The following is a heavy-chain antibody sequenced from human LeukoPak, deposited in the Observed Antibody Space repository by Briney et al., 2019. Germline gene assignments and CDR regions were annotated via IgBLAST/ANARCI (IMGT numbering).Heavy chain of an antibody. Sequence: GGSLRLSCAASGFTFSGYAMSWVRQAPGKGLEWVSAISGSGGSTYYADSVKGRFTISRDNSKNTLYLQMNSLRAEDTAVYYCALRPDIVVVPAATWGQGTLVTVSS. CDR3: ALRPDIVVVPAAT. CDR1: GFTFSGYA. J-gene: IGHJ4*02. D-gene: IGHD2-2*01. V-gene: IGHV3-23*01. CDR2: ISGSGGST.